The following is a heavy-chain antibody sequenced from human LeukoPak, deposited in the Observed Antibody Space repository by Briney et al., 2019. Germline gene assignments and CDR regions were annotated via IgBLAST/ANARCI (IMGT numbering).Heavy chain of an antibody. V-gene: IGHV3-7*01. Sequence: GGSLRLSCAASGFTFSSNWMSWVRQAPGKGLEWVANIKHDGSEKYYVGSVKGRFTISRDNAKNSLFLQMNSLRAEDTAVYYCASRLRWPNFDYWGQGTLVTVSS. CDR1: GFTFSSNW. D-gene: IGHD4-23*01. J-gene: IGHJ4*02. CDR2: IKHDGSEK. CDR3: ASRLRWPNFDY.